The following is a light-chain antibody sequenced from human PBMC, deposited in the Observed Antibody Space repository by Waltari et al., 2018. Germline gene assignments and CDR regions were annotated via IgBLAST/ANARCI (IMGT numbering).Light chain of an antibody. V-gene: IGKV1-5*03. CDR3: QHYNNYPVA. J-gene: IGKJ2*01. CDR2: KPF. CDR1: QSISIW. Sequence: DIQMTQSPSTLSASVGDRVNITCRASQSISIWLAWYQQKPGKAPKLLISKPFSLESGVPSRFSGSGSGSEFTLTISNLQADDFATYYCQHYNNYPVAFGQGTKLEI.